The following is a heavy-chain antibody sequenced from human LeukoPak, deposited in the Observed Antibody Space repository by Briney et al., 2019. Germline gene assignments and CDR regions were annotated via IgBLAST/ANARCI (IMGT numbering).Heavy chain of an antibody. Sequence: SETLSLTCAVYGGSFSGYYWSWVRQPPGKGLEWVGDMNHSGSTNYSPSLQSRVIVSVDPSKNQFSVKLASMSAADTALYYYARHGFAGVFQHWGEGTLVTVP. CDR2: MNHSGST. CDR3: ARHGFAGVFQH. CDR1: GGSFSGYY. D-gene: IGHD3-10*01. J-gene: IGHJ1*01. V-gene: IGHV4-34*01.